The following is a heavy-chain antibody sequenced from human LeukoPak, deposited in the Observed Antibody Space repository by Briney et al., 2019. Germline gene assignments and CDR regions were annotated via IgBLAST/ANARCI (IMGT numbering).Heavy chain of an antibody. CDR2: IYTSGST. D-gene: IGHD3-10*01. CDR1: GGSISSGSYY. J-gene: IGHJ5*02. V-gene: IGHV4-61*02. Sequence: PSETLSLTCTVSGGSISSGSYYWSWIRQPAGKGLEWIGRIYTSGSTNYNPSLKSRVTISVDTSKNQFSLKLSSVTAADTAVYYCARDYYGSGNLDPWGQGTLVTVSS. CDR3: ARDYYGSGNLDP.